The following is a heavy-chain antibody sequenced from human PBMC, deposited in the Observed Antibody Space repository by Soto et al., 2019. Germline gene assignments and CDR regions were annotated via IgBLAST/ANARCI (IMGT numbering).Heavy chain of an antibody. CDR2: IHYTGRT. J-gene: IGHJ6*02. D-gene: IGHD3-10*01. CDR1: GGSVSSGSYY. CDR3: PRIFGAGTGFGGVAV. Sequence: QVQLQESGPGLVKPSETLSLTCTVSGGSVSSGSYYWSWIRQPPGKGLEWLGHIHYTGRTNYNASLKSRVTVSVDTSTNQFSLNLSPVTAADTAVYYCPRIFGAGTGFGGVAVWGQGTTVTVSS. V-gene: IGHV4-61*01.